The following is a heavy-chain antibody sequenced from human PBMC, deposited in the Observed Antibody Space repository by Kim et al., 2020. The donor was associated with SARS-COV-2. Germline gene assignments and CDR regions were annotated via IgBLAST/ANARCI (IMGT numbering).Heavy chain of an antibody. V-gene: IGHV4-59*13. J-gene: IGHJ6*02. D-gene: IGHD3-9*01. Sequence: SETLSLTCTVSGGSISSYYWSWIRQPPGKGLEWIGYIYYSGSTNYNPSLKSRVTISVDTSKNQFSLKLSSVTAADTAVYYCARAEKLRYFDWLYGMDVWGQGTTVTVSS. CDR1: GGSISSYY. CDR2: IYYSGST. CDR3: ARAEKLRYFDWLYGMDV.